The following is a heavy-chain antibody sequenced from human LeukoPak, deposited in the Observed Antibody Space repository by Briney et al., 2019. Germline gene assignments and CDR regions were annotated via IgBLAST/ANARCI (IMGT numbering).Heavy chain of an antibody. V-gene: IGHV4-34*01. CDR1: GGSFSGYY. CDR3: ARGRYTVAGAFDY. J-gene: IGHJ4*02. CDR2: INHSGST. D-gene: IGHD6-19*01. Sequence: PSETLSLTCAVYGGSFSGYYWSWIRQPPGKGLEWIGEINHSGSTNYNPSLKGRVTISVDTSKNQFSLKLSSVTAADTAVYYCARGRYTVAGAFDYWGQGTLVTVSS.